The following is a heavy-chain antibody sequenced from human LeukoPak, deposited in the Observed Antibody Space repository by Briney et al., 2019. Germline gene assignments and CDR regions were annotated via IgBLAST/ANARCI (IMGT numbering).Heavy chain of an antibody. Sequence: ASVKVSCKASGYTFTSYYTHWVRQAPGQGLEWMGIINPSGGSTSYAQKFQGRVTMTRDTSTSTVYMELSSLRSEDTAVYYCATRGYYYDSSGYQEPIDYWGQGTLITVSS. CDR1: GYTFTSYY. V-gene: IGHV1-46*01. CDR2: INPSGGST. J-gene: IGHJ4*02. CDR3: ATRGYYYDSSGYQEPIDY. D-gene: IGHD3-22*01.